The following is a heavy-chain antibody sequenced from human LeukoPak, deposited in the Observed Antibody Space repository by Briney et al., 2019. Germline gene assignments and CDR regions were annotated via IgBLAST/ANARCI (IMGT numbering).Heavy chain of an antibody. CDR2: INSSGGTT. CDR1: GFTFSAYE. Sequence: GGSLRLSCAASGFTFSAYEMNWVRQAPGKGLEWISYINSSGGTTYYADSVTGRFTVSRDNAKNSLYLQMNSLRAEDTAVYYCARGDSGSYYFDYWGQGTLVTVSS. V-gene: IGHV3-48*03. D-gene: IGHD1-26*01. CDR3: ARGDSGSYYFDY. J-gene: IGHJ4*02.